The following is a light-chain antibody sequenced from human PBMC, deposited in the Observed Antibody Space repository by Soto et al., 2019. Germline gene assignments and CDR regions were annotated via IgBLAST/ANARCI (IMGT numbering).Light chain of an antibody. CDR1: QSVSSSY. CDR3: QQYGSSQGWT. V-gene: IGKV3-20*01. J-gene: IGKJ1*01. Sequence: EIVLTQSPGTLSLSPGERATLSCRASQSVSSSYLAWYQQKPGQAPRLLIYGAYSRATGIPDRFSGSGSGTDFTLTISRLEPEDFAVYYCQQYGSSQGWTFGQGTKVEIK. CDR2: GAY.